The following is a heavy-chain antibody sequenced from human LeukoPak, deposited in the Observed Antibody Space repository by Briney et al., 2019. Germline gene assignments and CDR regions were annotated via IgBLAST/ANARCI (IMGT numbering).Heavy chain of an antibody. V-gene: IGHV3-66*02. CDR3: ARDGGYYYDSSGPPLYYYYGMDV. CDR1: GFTVSSNY. CDR2: IYSGGST. J-gene: IGHJ6*02. D-gene: IGHD3-22*01. Sequence: GALRLSCAASGFTVSSNYMSWVRQAPGKGLEWVSVIYSGGSTYYADSVKGRFTISRDNSKNTLYLQMNSLRAEDTAVYYWARDGGYYYDSSGPPLYYYYGMDVWGQGTTVTVSS.